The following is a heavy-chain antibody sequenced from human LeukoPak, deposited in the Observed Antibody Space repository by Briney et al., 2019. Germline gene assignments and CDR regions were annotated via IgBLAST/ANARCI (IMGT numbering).Heavy chain of an antibody. D-gene: IGHD6-19*01. CDR2: ISGSGGST. CDR3: AKDRGGWYGDYLDY. J-gene: IGHJ4*02. V-gene: IGHV3-23*01. Sequence: GGSLRLSCAASGFTSSSYAMSWVRQAPGKGLEWVSAISGSGGSTYYADSVKGRFTISRDNSKSTLYLQMNSLRAEDTAVYYCAKDRGGWYGDYLDYWGQGTLVTVSS. CDR1: GFTSSSYA.